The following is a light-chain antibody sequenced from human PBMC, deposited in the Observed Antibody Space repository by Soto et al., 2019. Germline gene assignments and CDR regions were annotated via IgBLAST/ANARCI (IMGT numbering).Light chain of an antibody. Sequence: EIVMTQSPATLSVSPGERATLSCRASQSVSSNLAWYQQTPGQAPRLLIYGASTRATGIPARFSGSGSGTEFTLTISSLQSEDFAVYYCQQYNNWPPGRTFGQGTKVEIK. J-gene: IGKJ1*01. CDR2: GAS. V-gene: IGKV3-15*01. CDR1: QSVSSN. CDR3: QQYNNWPPGRT.